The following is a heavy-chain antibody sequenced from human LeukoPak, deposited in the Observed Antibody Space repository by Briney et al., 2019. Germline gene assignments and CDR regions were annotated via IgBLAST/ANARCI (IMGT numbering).Heavy chain of an antibody. CDR3: ARDLELVYYDSSGYDY. D-gene: IGHD3-22*01. Sequence: PGGSLRLSCAASGFTFSSYWMHWVRQAPGKGLVWVSLIKSDGTSTNYADSVKGRFTISRDNAKNTLYLQMNSLRAEDTAVYYCARDLELVYYDSSGYDYWGQGTLVIVSS. V-gene: IGHV3-74*01. CDR1: GFTFSSYW. CDR2: IKSDGTST. J-gene: IGHJ4*02.